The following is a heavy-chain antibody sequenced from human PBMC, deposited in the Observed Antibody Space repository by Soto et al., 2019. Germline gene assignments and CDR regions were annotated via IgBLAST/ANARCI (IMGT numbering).Heavy chain of an antibody. CDR2: ISYDGSNK. CDR3: ARDIRGYSYGGPFDY. Sequence: PXGSLRLSCAASGFAFSSYAMHGVRQAPGKGLEWVAVISYDGSNKYYADSVKGRFTISRDNSKNTLYLQMNSLRAEDTAVYYCARDIRGYSYGGPFDYWGQGTLVTVSS. J-gene: IGHJ4*02. CDR1: GFAFSSYA. D-gene: IGHD5-18*01. V-gene: IGHV3-30-3*01.